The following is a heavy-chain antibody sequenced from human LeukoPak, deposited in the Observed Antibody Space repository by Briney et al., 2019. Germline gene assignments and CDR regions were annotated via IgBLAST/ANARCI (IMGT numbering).Heavy chain of an antibody. V-gene: IGHV6-1*01. CDR3: GAFSGSYRRDFDY. Sequence: SQTLSLTCAISGDSVSRNTAGWNWIRQSPSRGLEWLGRTYYRSKWYNDFAPSVRNRITINPDTSKNQFSLQLNSVTPEDTAVYYCGAFSGSYRRDFDYWGQGTLVTVSS. J-gene: IGHJ4*02. D-gene: IGHD3-10*01. CDR2: TYYRSKWYN. CDR1: GDSVSRNTAG.